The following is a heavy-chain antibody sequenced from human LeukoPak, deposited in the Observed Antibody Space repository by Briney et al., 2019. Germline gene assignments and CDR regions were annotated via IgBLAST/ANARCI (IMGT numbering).Heavy chain of an antibody. CDR3: ARTREAMVRASWYY. CDR2: IYYSGYT. J-gene: IGHJ4*02. Sequence: SETLSLTCTVSGGSISSSSYYWGWIRQPPGKGLEWIGSIYYSGYTYYNPSLKSRVTISVDTSKNQFSLKLSSVTAADTAVYYCARTREAMVRASWYYWGQGTLVTVSS. V-gene: IGHV4-39*01. CDR1: GGSISSSSYY. D-gene: IGHD3-10*01.